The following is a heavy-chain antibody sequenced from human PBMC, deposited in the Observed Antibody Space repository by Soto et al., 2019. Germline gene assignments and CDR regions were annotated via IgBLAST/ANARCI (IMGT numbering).Heavy chain of an antibody. Sequence: QVQLVQSGAEVKEPGSSVKVSCKASGGTFANFIMNWVRQTPGQGLEWMGGIVPMFGTATYAEKFKGRVRIPATDSAGTADIELTSLTSDDTAVYYCARNGTYSSSLSQYSGMDVWGQGTTVTVS. CDR1: GGTFANFI. CDR2: IVPMFGTA. V-gene: IGHV1-69*19. CDR3: ARNGTYSSSLSQYSGMDV. D-gene: IGHD6-6*01. J-gene: IGHJ6*02.